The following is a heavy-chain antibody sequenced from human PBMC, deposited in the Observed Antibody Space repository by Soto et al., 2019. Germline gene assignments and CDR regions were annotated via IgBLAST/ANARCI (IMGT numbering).Heavy chain of an antibody. D-gene: IGHD3-10*01. CDR3: ARESGNYRTYYYYGMEV. CDR2: IIPIFGTA. CDR1: GCTFSSYA. Sequence: SVKVSCKASGCTFSSYAISWVRQAPGQGLEWMGGIIPIFGTANYAQKFQGRVTITADKSTSTAYMELSSLRSEDTAVYYCARESGNYRTYYYYGMEVWGQGTTVNLSS. J-gene: IGHJ6*01. V-gene: IGHV1-69*06.